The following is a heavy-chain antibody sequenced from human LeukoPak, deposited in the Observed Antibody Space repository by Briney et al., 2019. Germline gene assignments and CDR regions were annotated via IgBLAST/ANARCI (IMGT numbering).Heavy chain of an antibody. J-gene: IGHJ6*03. D-gene: IGHD3-16*01. CDR1: GGSISSGSYY. CDR2: IYTSGSI. V-gene: IGHV4-61*02. Sequence: SQTLSLTCTVSGGSISSGSYYRSWIRQPAGKGLEWIGRIYTSGSINYNPSLKSRVTMSVDTSKNQFSLKLSSVTAADTAVYYCARVSRQPRFKTYYYYMDVWGKGTTVTVSS. CDR3: ARVSRQPRFKTYYYYMDV.